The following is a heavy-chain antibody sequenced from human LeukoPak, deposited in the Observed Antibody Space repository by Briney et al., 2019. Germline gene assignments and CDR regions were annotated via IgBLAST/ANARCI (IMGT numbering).Heavy chain of an antibody. D-gene: IGHD7-27*01. J-gene: IGHJ5*02. V-gene: IGHV2-5*02. Sequence: SGPTLVKPTETLTLTCTFSGFSLNTRGVGVGWNPQAPGKALEWLALISRDDDKRYRPSLKSRLTITKDTSKNQVALTLANLDPVDTATYYCAHTGSAHGDDWFDPWGQGTLVTVSS. CDR1: GFSLNTRGVG. CDR2: ISRDDDK. CDR3: AHTGSAHGDDWFDP.